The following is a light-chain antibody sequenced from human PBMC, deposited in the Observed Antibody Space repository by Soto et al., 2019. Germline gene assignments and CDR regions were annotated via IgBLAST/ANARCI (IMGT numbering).Light chain of an antibody. J-gene: IGKJ2*01. CDR1: RSVSSSY. CDR3: QQYGNSPYT. V-gene: IGKV3-20*01. Sequence: EIVLTQSPGTLSLSPRERATLSCRASRSVSSSYLAWYQQRPGQAPRLLIYGASSRATGIPDRFSGSGSGTDFTLTISRLEPEDFAVYYCQQYGNSPYTFGQGTKLEIK. CDR2: GAS.